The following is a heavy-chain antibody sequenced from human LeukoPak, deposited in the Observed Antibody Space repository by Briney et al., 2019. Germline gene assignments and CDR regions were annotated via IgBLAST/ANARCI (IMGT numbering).Heavy chain of an antibody. J-gene: IGHJ6*03. D-gene: IGHD6-19*01. CDR3: ARDLGGSSGWYWNYYYYYMDV. V-gene: IGHV1-8*01. Sequence: ASVKVSRKASGYTFTSYDINWVRQATGQGLEWMGWMNPNSGNTGYAQKFQGRVTMTRNTTISTAYMELSSLRSEDTAVYYCARDLGGSSGWYWNYYYYYMDVWGKGTTVTVSS. CDR1: GYTFTSYD. CDR2: MNPNSGNT.